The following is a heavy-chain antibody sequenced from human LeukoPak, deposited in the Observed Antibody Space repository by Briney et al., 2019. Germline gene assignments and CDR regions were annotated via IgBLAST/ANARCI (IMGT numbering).Heavy chain of an antibody. J-gene: IGHJ4*02. CDR1: GGSFSGYY. Sequence: SETLSLTCAVYGGSFSGYYWSWIRQPPGKGLEWIGEINRSGSTNYNPSLKSRVTISVDTSKNQFSLKLSSVTAADTAVYYCARGRSYFWSGYSSYFDYWGQGTLVNVSS. D-gene: IGHD3-3*01. V-gene: IGHV4-34*01. CDR2: INRSGST. CDR3: ARGRSYFWSGYSSYFDY.